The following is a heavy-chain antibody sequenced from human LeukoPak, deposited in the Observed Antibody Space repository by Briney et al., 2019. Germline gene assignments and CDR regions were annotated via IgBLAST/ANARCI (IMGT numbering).Heavy chain of an antibody. V-gene: IGHV4-30-4*01. CDR1: GGSISSGDYY. Sequence: SQTLSLTCTVSGGSISSGDYYWIWIRQPPGKGLEWIGYIYYSGSTNYNPSLKSRVTISVDTSKNQFSLKLISVTAADTAVYYCARGVATENDAFDIWGQGTMVTVSS. CDR2: IYYSGST. J-gene: IGHJ3*02. D-gene: IGHD5-12*01. CDR3: ARGVATENDAFDI.